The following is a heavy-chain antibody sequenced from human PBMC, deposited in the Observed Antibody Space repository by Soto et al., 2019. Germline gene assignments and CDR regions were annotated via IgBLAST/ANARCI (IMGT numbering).Heavy chain of an antibody. V-gene: IGHV4-59*12. CDR3: ARGLAVRGSYGLDV. CDR1: GDSISSYF. D-gene: IGHD3-10*01. J-gene: IGHJ6*02. Sequence: PSETLSLTCIVSGDSISSYFWSWIRQAPGTGLEWIGYIYHNGITNYNPSLKSRVTISVDKSQNQFSLSLNFVTAADTAVYYCARGLAVRGSYGLDVWGQGTTVTVSS. CDR2: IYHNGIT.